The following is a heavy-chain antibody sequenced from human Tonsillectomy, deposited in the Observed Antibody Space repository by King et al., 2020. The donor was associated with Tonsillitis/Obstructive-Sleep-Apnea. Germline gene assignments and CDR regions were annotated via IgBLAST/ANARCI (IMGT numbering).Heavy chain of an antibody. D-gene: IGHD2-2*01. J-gene: IGHJ5*02. CDR1: GGSFSGYY. Sequence: VQLQQWGAGLLKPSETLSLTCAVYGGSFSGYYWSWIRQPPGKGLEWIGEINHSGSTKYNPSLRSRVTISVDTPKNHSSLKLSSVTAADTAVYYCARTLIYCSSSSCSKNWFDPWGQGTLVTVSS. V-gene: IGHV4-34*01. CDR3: ARTLIYCSSSSCSKNWFDP. CDR2: INHSGST.